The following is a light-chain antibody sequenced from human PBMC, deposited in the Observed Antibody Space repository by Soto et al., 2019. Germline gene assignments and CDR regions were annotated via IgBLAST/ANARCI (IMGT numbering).Light chain of an antibody. CDR2: EVS. CDR1: SSDVGGYNY. V-gene: IGLV2-14*01. Sequence: QSVLTQPASVSGSPGQSITISCTGTSSDVGGYNYVSWYQQHPGKAPKLIIYEVSNRPSGVSNRFSGSKSGNTASLTISGLQAEDEADYYCNSYTRNTPLLFGGGTKLTVL. CDR3: NSYTRNTPLL. J-gene: IGLJ2*01.